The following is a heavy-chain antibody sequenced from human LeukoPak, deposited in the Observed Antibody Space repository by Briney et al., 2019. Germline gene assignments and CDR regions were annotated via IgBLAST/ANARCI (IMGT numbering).Heavy chain of an antibody. J-gene: IGHJ4*02. CDR3: AKDRDRGLDY. D-gene: IGHD3-16*02. CDR2: ISWDGGST. Sequence: GGSLRLSCAASGFTIEDYTMHWVRQAPGKGLEWVSLISWDGGSTHYADSVRGRFIISRDNSKNSLDLQMNSLRTEDTALYFCAKDRDRGLDYWGRGTLVTVSS. V-gene: IGHV3-43*01. CDR1: GFTIEDYT.